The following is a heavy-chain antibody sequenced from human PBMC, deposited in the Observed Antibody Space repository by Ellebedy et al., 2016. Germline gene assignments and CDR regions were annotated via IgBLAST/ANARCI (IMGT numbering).Heavy chain of an antibody. CDR1: GYTFTGYY. V-gene: IGHV1-2*02. D-gene: IGHD2-2*01. Sequence: ASVKVSXXASGYTFTGYYMHWVRQAPGQGLEWMGWINPNSGVTNYAQKFQGRVTMTRDTSITTAYMELSRLRSDDTAVYYCASPGGFCSSTSCPPDYWGQGTLVTVSS. J-gene: IGHJ4*02. CDR3: ASPGGFCSSTSCPPDY. CDR2: INPNSGVT.